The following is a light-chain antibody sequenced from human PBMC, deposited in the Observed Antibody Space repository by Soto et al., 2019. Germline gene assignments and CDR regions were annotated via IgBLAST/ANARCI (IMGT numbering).Light chain of an antibody. CDR3: CSYAAGSTFYV. Sequence: QSALTQPASVSGSPGQSITISCTATSSDVGSYNLVSWYQQYPGKAPKLMIFDVIKRPSGVSNRFSGFKSGITASLTISGLQAEDEADYYCCSYAAGSTFYVFGTGTKLTVL. CDR1: SSDVGSYNL. CDR2: DVI. V-gene: IGLV2-23*02. J-gene: IGLJ1*01.